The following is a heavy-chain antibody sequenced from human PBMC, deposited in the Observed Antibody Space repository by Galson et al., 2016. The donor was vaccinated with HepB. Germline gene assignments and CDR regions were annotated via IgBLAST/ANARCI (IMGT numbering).Heavy chain of an antibody. J-gene: IGHJ2*01. CDR1: GFTFSTYG. CDR3: TREFDL. V-gene: IGHV3-30*03. Sequence: SLRLSCAASGFTFSTYGMHWVRQAPGKGLEWVALISYDVKSESYADSVKGRVTISRDNAKNSLFLQMNTLRVEDTAVYYCTREFDLWGRGTQVTVSS. CDR2: ISYDVKSE.